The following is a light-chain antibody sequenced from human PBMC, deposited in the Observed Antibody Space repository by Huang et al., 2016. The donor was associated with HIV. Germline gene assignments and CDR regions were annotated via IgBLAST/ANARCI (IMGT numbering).Light chain of an antibody. CDR2: ASS. J-gene: IGKJ4*01. Sequence: DIQMTQSPSSLSASVGDRVTITCRASQSISSYLNWYKQKPGKAPKLQIYASSSLQSEVPSRFSGSRSRTDFSLTISNLQPENLATYYWQQSYSTPLTFGGGTKVEIK. CDR1: QSISSY. V-gene: IGKV1-39*01. CDR3: QQSYSTPLT.